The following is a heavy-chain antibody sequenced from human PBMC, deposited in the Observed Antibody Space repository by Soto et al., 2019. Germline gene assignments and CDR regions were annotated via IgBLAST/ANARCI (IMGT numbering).Heavy chain of an antibody. CDR2: IDPYDTGI. D-gene: IGHD2-15*01. CDR1: GFAFSSEW. CDR3: TSDTFGARDS. V-gene: IGHV3-74*01. Sequence: EVQLVESGGGLVQPGGSLRLSCAASGFAFSSEWMHWVRQAPGKGLVWVSRIDPYDTGITYADSVKGRFTISRGNAKNTLYLQMNSLRAEDTAVYYCTSDTFGARDSWGQGTLVTVSS. J-gene: IGHJ4*02.